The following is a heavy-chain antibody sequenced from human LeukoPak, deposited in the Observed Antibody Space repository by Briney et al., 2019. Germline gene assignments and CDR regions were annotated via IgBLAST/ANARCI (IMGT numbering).Heavy chain of an antibody. CDR2: ISGSG. CDR1: GLTFNIYA. V-gene: IGHV3-23*01. CDR3: ASRAYDSSGYYYF. Sequence: PGGSLTLSCVASGLTFNIYAMSWLRQAPGKGLEWVSAISGSGYYADSVNGPFTISRDNSKNTVYLQMNSLKVDDPAVYYCASRAYDSSGYYYFGGQGTLVTVSS. J-gene: IGHJ4*02. D-gene: IGHD3-22*01.